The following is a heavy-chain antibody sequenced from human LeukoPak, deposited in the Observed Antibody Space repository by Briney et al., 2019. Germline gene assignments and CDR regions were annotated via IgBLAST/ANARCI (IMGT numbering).Heavy chain of an antibody. Sequence: GATVHVSCKATGYTFPSYDINWVRQATGQGLAWMGWVNPNNGKTGYAQRFLSRVTISRDSSTNTAYMELNSLTSEDTAVFYCARGEWDSYGSWYFDYWGQGTLVTVSS. V-gene: IGHV1-8*01. CDR2: VNPNNGKT. J-gene: IGHJ4*02. CDR3: ARGEWDSYGSWYFDY. CDR1: GYTFPSYD. D-gene: IGHD5-18*01.